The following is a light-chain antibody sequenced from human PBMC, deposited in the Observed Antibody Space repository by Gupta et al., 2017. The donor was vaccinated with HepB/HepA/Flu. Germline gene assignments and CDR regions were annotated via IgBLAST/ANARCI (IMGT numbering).Light chain of an antibody. J-gene: IGLJ3*02. V-gene: IGLV1-44*01. CDR2: SNN. Sequence: QSVLTQPPSASGTPGQRVTISCSGGSSNIGSNAVDWYQQLPGTAPKLLIYSNNQRPSGVPDRFSGSKSGTSASLDISGLQSEDEADYYWATWDDSLNGVVFGGGTKLTVL. CDR1: SSNIGSNA. CDR3: ATWDDSLNGVV.